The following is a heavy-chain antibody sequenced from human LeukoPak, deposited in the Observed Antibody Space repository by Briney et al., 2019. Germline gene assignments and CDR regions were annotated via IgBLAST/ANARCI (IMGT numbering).Heavy chain of an antibody. J-gene: IGHJ4*02. V-gene: IGHV3-48*03. CDR2: ISDSGSTI. CDR3: VREGALMTTVTTAFEY. CDR1: GFIFSSHE. D-gene: IGHD4-17*01. Sequence: GGSLRLSCAASGFIFSSHEMNWVRQAPGKGLEWVSYISDSGSTIHYADSVKGRFTISRDNAKNSLYLQMNSLRAEDTAVYYCVREGALMTTVTTAFEYWGQGILVTVSS.